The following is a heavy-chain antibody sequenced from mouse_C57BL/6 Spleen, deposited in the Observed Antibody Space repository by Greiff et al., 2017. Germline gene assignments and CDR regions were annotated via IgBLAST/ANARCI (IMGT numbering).Heavy chain of an antibody. J-gene: IGHJ4*01. CDR1: GYTFTSYW. V-gene: IGHV1-55*01. D-gene: IGHD3-3*01. CDR2: IYPGSGST. Sequence: VQLQQPGAELVKPGASVKMSCTASGYTFTSYWITWVKQRPGQGLEWIGDIYPGSGSTNYNEKFKSKATLTADTSSSTAYMQLISLTSEDSAVYYCSRGGRGYAVDYWGQGTSVTVSS. CDR3: SRGGRGYAVDY.